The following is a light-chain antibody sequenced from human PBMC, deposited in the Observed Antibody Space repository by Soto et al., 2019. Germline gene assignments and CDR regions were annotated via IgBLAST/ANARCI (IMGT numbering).Light chain of an antibody. CDR3: QSYDTRLSGSV. CDR1: SSNIGAGYD. CDR2: GNN. Sequence: QSVLTQPPSVSGAPGQRVTISCTGTSSNIGAGYDVIWYQQLPGTATKLLIFGNNSRSSGVPDRFSGSKSGTSASLAVAGLQAEDEADYHCQSYDTRLSGSVFGGGTKLTVL. V-gene: IGLV1-40*01. J-gene: IGLJ3*02.